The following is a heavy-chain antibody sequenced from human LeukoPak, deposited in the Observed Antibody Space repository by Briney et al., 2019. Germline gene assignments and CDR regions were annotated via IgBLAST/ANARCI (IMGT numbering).Heavy chain of an antibody. D-gene: IGHD1-26*01. V-gene: IGHV4-31*03. CDR3: ARTRLLTNWFDP. CDR2: IYYSGST. Sequence: SQTLSLTCTVSGGSISSGGYYWSWIRQHPGKGLEWIGYIYYSGSTYYNPSLKSRVTISVDTSKNQFSLKLSSVTAADTAVYYCARTRLLTNWFDPWGQGTLVTVSS. CDR1: GGSISSGGYY. J-gene: IGHJ5*02.